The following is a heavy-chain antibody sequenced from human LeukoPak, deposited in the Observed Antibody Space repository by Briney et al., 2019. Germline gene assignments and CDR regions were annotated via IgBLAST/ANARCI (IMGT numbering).Heavy chain of an antibody. CDR3: ARQATADSRAFDN. J-gene: IGHJ3*02. CDR2: IYYSGST. Sequence: PSETLSLTCTVSGGSISSSRYYWGWIRQPPGKGLEWIGSIYYSGSTYYNPSLKSRVTISVDTSKNQFYLKLSSVTAADTAVYYCARQATADSRAFDNWGQGTMVTVSS. D-gene: IGHD5-12*01. CDR1: GGSISSSRYY. V-gene: IGHV4-39*01.